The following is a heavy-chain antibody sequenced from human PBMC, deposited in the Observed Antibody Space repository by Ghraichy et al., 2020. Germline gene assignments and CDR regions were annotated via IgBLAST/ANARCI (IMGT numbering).Heavy chain of an antibody. CDR3: ARDRYDILTGYPKPYYFDY. J-gene: IGHJ4*02. Sequence: GGSLRLSCAASGFTFSRYDMHWVRQAPGKGLEWVAVISYDGSNKYYADSVKGRFTISRDNSKNTLYLQMNSLRAEDTAVYYCARDRYDILTGYPKPYYFDYWGQGTLVTVSS. V-gene: IGHV3-30-3*01. D-gene: IGHD3-9*01. CDR1: GFTFSRYD. CDR2: ISYDGSNK.